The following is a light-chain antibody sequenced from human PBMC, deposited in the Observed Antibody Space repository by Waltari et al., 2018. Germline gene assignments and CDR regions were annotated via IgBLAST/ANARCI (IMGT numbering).Light chain of an antibody. CDR1: SSDVGGYHY. V-gene: IGLV2-23*02. Sequence: QSALTQPASVSGSPGPSITISCTGTSSDVGGYHYVSWYQQHPGKAPKLMIYDVSKRPSGVSNRFSGSKSGNTASLTISGLQAEDEADYYCCSYAGSSTFVVFGGGTKLTVL. J-gene: IGLJ2*01. CDR3: CSYAGSSTFVV. CDR2: DVS.